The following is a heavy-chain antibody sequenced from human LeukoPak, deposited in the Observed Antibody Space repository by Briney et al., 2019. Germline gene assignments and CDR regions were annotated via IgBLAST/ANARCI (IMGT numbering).Heavy chain of an antibody. D-gene: IGHD5-18*01. J-gene: IGHJ4*02. V-gene: IGHV4-39*07. CDR1: GGSISSSSYY. CDR3: ARDVDTTMAIAS. CDR2: IYYSGST. Sequence: SETLSLTCTVSGGSISSSSYYWGWIRQPPGKGLEWIGSIYYSGSTYYNPSLKSRVTISVDTSKNQFSLKLNSVTAADTAVYYCARDVDTTMAIASWGQGTLVTVSS.